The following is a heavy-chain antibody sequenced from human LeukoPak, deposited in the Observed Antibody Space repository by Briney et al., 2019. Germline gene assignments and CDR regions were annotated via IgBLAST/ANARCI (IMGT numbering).Heavy chain of an antibody. Sequence: ASVTVSCKASGYTFTSYYMHWVRQAPGQGVEWMGWVNPTSGGTNYAQKFQGRVTMTRDTSISTAYMELSRLRSDDTAVYYCARVYYYYDSSGILTLYFDYWGQGTLVTVSS. J-gene: IGHJ4*02. CDR1: GYTFTSYY. CDR3: ARVYYYYDSSGILTLYFDY. V-gene: IGHV1-2*02. D-gene: IGHD3-22*01. CDR2: VNPTSGGT.